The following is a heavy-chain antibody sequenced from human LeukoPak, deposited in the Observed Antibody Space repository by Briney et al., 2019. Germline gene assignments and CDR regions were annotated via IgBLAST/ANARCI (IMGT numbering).Heavy chain of an antibody. CDR2: ISGSGGST. D-gene: IGHD3-22*01. CDR1: GFTFSSYA. J-gene: IGHJ5*02. CDR3: ARLRPYYYDSSGYSRGWFDP. Sequence: GASLRLSCAASGFTFSSYAMSWVRQAPGKGLEWVSAISGSGGSTYYADSVKGRFTISRDNAKNSLYLQMNSLRAEDTAVYYCARLRPYYYDSSGYSRGWFDPWGQGTLVTVPS. V-gene: IGHV3-23*01.